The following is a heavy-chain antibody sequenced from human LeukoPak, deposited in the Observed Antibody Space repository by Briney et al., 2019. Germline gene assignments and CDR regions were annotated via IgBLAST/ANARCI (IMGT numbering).Heavy chain of an antibody. D-gene: IGHD5-24*01. CDR3: ARGGGGRDGCNFYDPPPPYDY. CDR1: GGTFSSYT. CDR2: IIPILGIA. J-gene: IGHJ4*02. V-gene: IGHV1-69*02. Sequence: SVKVSCKASGGTFSSYTISWVRQAPGQGLEWMGRIIPILGIANYAQKFQGRVTITADKSTSTAYMELSSLRSEDTAVYYCARGGGGRDGCNFYDPPPPYDYWGQGTLVTVSS.